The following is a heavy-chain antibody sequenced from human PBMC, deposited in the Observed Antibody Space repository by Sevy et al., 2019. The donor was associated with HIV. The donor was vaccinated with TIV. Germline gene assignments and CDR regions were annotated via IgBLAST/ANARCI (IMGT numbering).Heavy chain of an antibody. J-gene: IGHJ4*02. CDR2: ISAYNGNT. CDR3: ARDGYDFWSGYYSGDLDY. CDR1: GYTFTSYG. D-gene: IGHD3-3*01. Sequence: ASVKVSCKASGYTFTSYGISWVRQAPGQGLEWMGWISAYNGNTNYAQTLQGRVTMTTDTSTSTAYMELRSLRSDDTAVYYCARDGYDFWSGYYSGDLDYWGQGTLVTVSS. V-gene: IGHV1-18*04.